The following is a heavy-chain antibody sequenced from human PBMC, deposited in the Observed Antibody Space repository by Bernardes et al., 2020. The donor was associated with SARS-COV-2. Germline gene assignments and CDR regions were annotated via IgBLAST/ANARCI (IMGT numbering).Heavy chain of an antibody. J-gene: IGHJ6*02. Sequence: GGSLRLSCAASGFTFSSYGMHWVRQAPGKGLEWVAVISYDGSNKYYADSVKGRFTISRDNSKNTLYLQMNSLRAEDTAVYYCAKEEGERWLQFTHYYYGMDVWGQGTTVTVSS. V-gene: IGHV3-30*18. D-gene: IGHD5-12*01. CDR1: GFTFSSYG. CDR3: AKEEGERWLQFTHYYYGMDV. CDR2: ISYDGSNK.